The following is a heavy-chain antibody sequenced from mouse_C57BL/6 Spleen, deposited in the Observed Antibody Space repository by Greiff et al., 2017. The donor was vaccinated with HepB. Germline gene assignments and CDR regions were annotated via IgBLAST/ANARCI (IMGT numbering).Heavy chain of an antibody. Sequence: EVKLQESEGGLVQPGSSMKLSCTASGFTFSDYYMAWVRQVPEKGLEWVANINYDGSSTYYLDSLKSRFIISRDNAKNILYLQMSSLKSEDTATYYCARGGDYGCFDYWGQGTTLTVSS. D-gene: IGHD1-2*01. J-gene: IGHJ2*01. CDR1: GFTFSDYY. V-gene: IGHV5-16*01. CDR2: INYDGSST. CDR3: ARGGDYGCFDY.